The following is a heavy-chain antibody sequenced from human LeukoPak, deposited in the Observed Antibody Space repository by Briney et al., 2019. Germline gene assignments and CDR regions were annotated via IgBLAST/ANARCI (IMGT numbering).Heavy chain of an antibody. V-gene: IGHV3-7*03. D-gene: IGHD3-16*01. CDR2: INHNGNVN. CDR1: AFIFSGHW. CDR3: ARGGGLDV. Sequence: GGSLRLSCEASAFIFSGHWMNWARQAPGKGLEWVASINHNGNVNYYVDSVKGRFTISRDNAKNSLYLQMSNLRAEDTAVYFCARGGGLDVWGQGATVTVSS. J-gene: IGHJ6*02.